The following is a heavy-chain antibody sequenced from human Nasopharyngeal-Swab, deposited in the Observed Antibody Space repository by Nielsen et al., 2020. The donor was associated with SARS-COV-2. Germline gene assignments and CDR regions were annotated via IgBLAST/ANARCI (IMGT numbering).Heavy chain of an antibody. CDR1: GGSLSSSNYY. V-gene: IGHV4-39*02. Sequence: SETLSLTCTASGGSLSSSNYYWGWIRQPPGKGLEWIGTVSYSGPTYHNPSLKSRVTMSVDTSKNHFSLRLTSVTAADTAVYYCGRLTKTTVTRRLYFDYWGQGTLVTVSS. D-gene: IGHD4-11*01. J-gene: IGHJ4*02. CDR2: VSYSGPT. CDR3: GRLTKTTVTRRLYFDY.